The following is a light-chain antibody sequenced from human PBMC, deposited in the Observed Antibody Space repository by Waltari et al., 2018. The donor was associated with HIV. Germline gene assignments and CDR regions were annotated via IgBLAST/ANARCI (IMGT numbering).Light chain of an antibody. CDR1: SSYVGGFHY. V-gene: IGLV2-14*01. CDR2: KVS. CDR3: SSYRSSSTLDVV. Sequence: QSALTQPASVSGSPGQSLTIPCTGTSSYVGGFHYVSCYQHHPGKAPKLMISKVSNRPSGVSNRFSGSKSGNTASLTISGLQAEDEADYYCSSYRSSSTLDVVFGGGTKLTVL. J-gene: IGLJ2*01.